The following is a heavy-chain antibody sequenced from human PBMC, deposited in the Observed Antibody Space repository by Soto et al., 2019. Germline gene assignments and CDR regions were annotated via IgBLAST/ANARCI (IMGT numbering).Heavy chain of an antibody. CDR2: VNGGETST. V-gene: IGHV3-74*01. CDR3: VRDKSAGVGRLDS. D-gene: IGHD6-13*01. J-gene: IGHJ4*02. CDR1: GFSFSSYW. Sequence: GGSLRLSCAASGFSFSSYWMHWVRQVPGKGLVWVARVNGGETSTDYADSVKGRFTISRDNAKNTLYPQMNSLRTEDTAVYYCVRDKSAGVGRLDSWGQGTLVTVSS.